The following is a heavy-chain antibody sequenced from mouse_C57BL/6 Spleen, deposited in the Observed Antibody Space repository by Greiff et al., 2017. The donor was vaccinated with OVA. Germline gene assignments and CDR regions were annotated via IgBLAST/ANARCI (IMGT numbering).Heavy chain of an antibody. V-gene: IGHV14-2*01. J-gene: IGHJ2*01. CDR3: ARSTMVTNFDY. CDR1: GFNIKDYY. CDR2: IDPEDGDT. Sequence: EVQLQQSGAELVKPGASVKLSCTASGFNIKDYYMHWVKQRTEQGLEWIGRIDPEDGDTKYAPTFQGKATITADTSSNPAYLQLSSLTSEDAADYYCARSTMVTNFDYWGQGTTLTVSS. D-gene: IGHD2-2*01.